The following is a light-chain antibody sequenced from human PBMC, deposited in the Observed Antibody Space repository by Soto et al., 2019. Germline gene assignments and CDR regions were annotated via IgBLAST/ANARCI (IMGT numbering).Light chain of an antibody. CDR1: NSNIGAGYD. V-gene: IGLV1-40*01. J-gene: IGLJ2*01. CDR2: NND. CDR3: QSFDSTMTV. Sequence: QSVLTQPPSVSGAPGQRVTISCTGTNSNIGAGYDVHWYQQLPGTAPKPLMSNNDNRPSGVPDRFSGSKSGASASLAITGLQAEDEADYYCQSFDSTMTVFGGGTKLTVL.